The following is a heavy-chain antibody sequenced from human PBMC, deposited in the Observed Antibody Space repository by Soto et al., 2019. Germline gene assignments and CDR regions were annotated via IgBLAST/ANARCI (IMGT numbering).Heavy chain of an antibody. V-gene: IGHV3-30-3*01. D-gene: IGHD2-2*01. J-gene: IGHJ6*02. CDR1: GFTFSTYS. CDR2: VSSDGTRT. CDR3: ARDVWHCGSNSCYFYGMDV. Sequence: QVQLVESGGGLVQPGRSLRLSCAGSGFTFSTYSVHWVRQAPGKWLEWVAVVSSDGTRTYYADSVKGRFTISRDNSMDTMFMQMNSLRVEDTAVYYCARDVWHCGSNSCYFYGMDVWGQGTTVTVSS.